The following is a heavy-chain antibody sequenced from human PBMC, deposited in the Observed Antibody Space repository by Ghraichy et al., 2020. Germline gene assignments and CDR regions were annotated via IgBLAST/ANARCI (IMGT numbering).Heavy chain of an antibody. J-gene: IGHJ6*02. V-gene: IGHV4-39*07. CDR3: ASTYFDFWSDSSGYGMDV. CDR1: GGSISSYSYY. Sequence: SETLSLTCTVSGGSISSYSYYWGWIRQPPGKGLEFLAFSYYTGTTYVSPSLKSRVTMSLDTSKNQFSLKLSSVTAADTAVYYCASTYFDFWSDSSGYGMDVWGQGTTVTVSS. CDR2: SYYTGTT. D-gene: IGHD3-3*01.